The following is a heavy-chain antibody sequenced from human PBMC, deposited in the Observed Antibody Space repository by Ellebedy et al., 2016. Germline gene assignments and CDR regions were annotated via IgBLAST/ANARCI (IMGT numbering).Heavy chain of an antibody. J-gene: IGHJ4*02. CDR2: ISWNSGSI. Sequence: GGSLRLXXAASGFTFDDYAMHWVRQAPGKGLEWVSGISWNSGSIGYADSVKGRFTISRDNAKNSLYLQMNSLRAEDTALYYCAKGFDGYSSSWYRLGVAYFDYWGQGTLVTVSS. V-gene: IGHV3-9*01. D-gene: IGHD6-13*01. CDR1: GFTFDDYA. CDR3: AKGFDGYSSSWYRLGVAYFDY.